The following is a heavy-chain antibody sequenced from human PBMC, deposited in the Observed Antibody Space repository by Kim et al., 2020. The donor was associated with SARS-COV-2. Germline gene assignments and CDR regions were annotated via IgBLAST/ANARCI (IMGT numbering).Heavy chain of an antibody. CDR3: AKDLYPTVTPPGRFFDP. Sequence: GGSLRLSCAASGFTFDDYAMHWVRQAPGKGLEWVSGISWNSGSIGYADSVKGRFTISRDNAKNSLYLQMNSLRAEDTALYYCAKDLYPTVTPPGRFFDPWGQGTLVTVSS. CDR2: ISWNSGSI. D-gene: IGHD4-17*01. J-gene: IGHJ5*02. V-gene: IGHV3-9*01. CDR1: GFTFDDYA.